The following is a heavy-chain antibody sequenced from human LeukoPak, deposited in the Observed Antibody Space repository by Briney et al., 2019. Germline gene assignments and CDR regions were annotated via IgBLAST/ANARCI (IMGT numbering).Heavy chain of an antibody. V-gene: IGHV3-30*18. D-gene: IGHD1/OR15-1a*01. CDR1: GFTFSRYA. J-gene: IGHJ4*02. Sequence: SGGSLRLSCAASGFTFSRYAMHWVRRAPGKGLEWVAVIANDGRDKHSTDSAKGRFTITRDNAKNTVYLQMNSLRVEDTAVYYCAKDQQIVSAKYYFDSWGQGILVTVSS. CDR2: IANDGRDK. CDR3: AKDQQIVSAKYYFDS.